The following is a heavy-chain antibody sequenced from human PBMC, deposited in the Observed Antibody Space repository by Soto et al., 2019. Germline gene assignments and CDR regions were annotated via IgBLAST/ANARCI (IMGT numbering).Heavy chain of an antibody. D-gene: IGHD6-13*01. CDR3: ANPLYSSSWSSKRIAIDY. J-gene: IGHJ4*02. Sequence: QPGGSLRLSCAASGFTFSSYAMSWVRQAPGKGLEWVSAISGSGGSTYYADSVKGRFTISRDNSKNTLYLQMNSLRAEDTAVYYCANPLYSSSWSSKRIAIDYWGQGTLVTVSS. CDR2: ISGSGGST. V-gene: IGHV3-23*01. CDR1: GFTFSSYA.